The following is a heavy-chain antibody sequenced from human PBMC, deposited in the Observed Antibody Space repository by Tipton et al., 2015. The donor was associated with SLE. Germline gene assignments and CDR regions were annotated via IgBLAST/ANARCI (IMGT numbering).Heavy chain of an antibody. CDR3: ARRYDFWSGYYSH. V-gene: IGHV4-34*01. CDR2: INHSGRI. Sequence: TLSLTCTVYGESLSGHYWGWIRQPPGKGLEWIGDINHSGRIDYNPSLMSRVTISEDTSKNQFSLKLSSVIAADTAVYYCARRYDFWSGYYSHWGQGTLVTVSS. J-gene: IGHJ4*02. D-gene: IGHD3-3*01. CDR1: GESLSGHY.